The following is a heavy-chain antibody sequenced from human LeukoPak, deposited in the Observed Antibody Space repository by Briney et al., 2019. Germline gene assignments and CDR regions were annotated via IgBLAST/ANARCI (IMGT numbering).Heavy chain of an antibody. V-gene: IGHV4-30-4*01. J-gene: IGHJ4*02. CDR1: GGSISSGDYY. CDR2: IYYSGST. Sequence: SETLSLTCTVSGGSISSGDYYCSWIRQPPGKSLEWIGYIYYSGSTYYNPSLKSRVTISVDTSKNQFSLKLSSVTAADTAVYYCARFYDSSGYPDYWGQGTLVTVSS. CDR3: ARFYDSSGYPDY. D-gene: IGHD3-22*01.